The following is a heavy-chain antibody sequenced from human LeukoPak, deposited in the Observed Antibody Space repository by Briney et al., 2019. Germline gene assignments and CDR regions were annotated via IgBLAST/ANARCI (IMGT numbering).Heavy chain of an antibody. Sequence: GGSLRLSCAASGFTFSSYWMSWVRQAPGKGLEWVANIKQDGSEKYYVDSVKGRFTISRDNAKNSLYLQMNSLRAEDTAVYYCARGSYDFWSGYYSDYWGQGTLVTVCS. CDR1: GFTFSSYW. CDR2: IKQDGSEK. J-gene: IGHJ4*02. D-gene: IGHD3-3*01. CDR3: ARGSYDFWSGYYSDY. V-gene: IGHV3-7*01.